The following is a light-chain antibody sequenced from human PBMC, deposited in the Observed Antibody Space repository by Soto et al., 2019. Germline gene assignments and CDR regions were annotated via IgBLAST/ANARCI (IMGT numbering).Light chain of an antibody. J-gene: IGKJ4*01. V-gene: IGKV1-39*01. CDR1: QSINRY. CDR3: QHSFNTPVT. CDR2: AAS. Sequence: DIQMTQSPSSLPASVGDRVTITCRASQSINRYLNWYQQKPGKVPKLLMYAASSSQSGVPSTFSGSGSVTDFTLTISSLQPEDFATYYCQHSFNTPVTFGGGTKVEIK.